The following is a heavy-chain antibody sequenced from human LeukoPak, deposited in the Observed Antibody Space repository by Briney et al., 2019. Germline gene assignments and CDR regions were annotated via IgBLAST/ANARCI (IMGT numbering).Heavy chain of an antibody. CDR2: IYTSGST. CDR3: ARAVSDYDFWSGYYSDAFDI. Sequence: SETLSLTCAVYGGSFSGYYWSWIRQPAGKGLEWIGRIYTSGSTNYNPSLKSRVTMSVDTSKNQFSLKLSSVTAADTAVYYCARAVSDYDFWSGYYSDAFDIWGQGTMVTVSS. V-gene: IGHV4-59*10. J-gene: IGHJ3*02. CDR1: GGSFSGYY. D-gene: IGHD3-3*01.